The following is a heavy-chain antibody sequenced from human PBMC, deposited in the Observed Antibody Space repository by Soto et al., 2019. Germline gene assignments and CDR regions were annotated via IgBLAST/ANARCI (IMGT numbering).Heavy chain of an antibody. Sequence: ASVKVSCKASGYTFTSYDINWVRQATGQGLEWMGWMNPNSGNTGYAQKFQGRVTMTRNTSISTAYMELSSLRSEDTAVYYCARGRRNIVVVPAGPGMFDYWGQGTLVTVSS. V-gene: IGHV1-8*01. CDR1: GYTFTSYD. CDR2: MNPNSGNT. CDR3: ARGRRNIVVVPAGPGMFDY. D-gene: IGHD2-2*01. J-gene: IGHJ4*02.